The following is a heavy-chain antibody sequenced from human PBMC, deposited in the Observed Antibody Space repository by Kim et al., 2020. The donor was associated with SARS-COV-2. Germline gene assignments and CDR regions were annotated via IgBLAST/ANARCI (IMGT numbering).Heavy chain of an antibody. Sequence: GGSLRLSCAASGFTFSNYAMSWVRQAPGKGLEWVSVISGSGSRTYSADSVEGRFTISRDNSKSTMYLQMNSLTAEDTAVYYCAKARAVTTVASLDYWGQGTLVTVSS. D-gene: IGHD4-17*01. V-gene: IGHV3-23*01. J-gene: IGHJ4*02. CDR1: GFTFSNYA. CDR2: ISGSGSRT. CDR3: AKARAVTTVASLDY.